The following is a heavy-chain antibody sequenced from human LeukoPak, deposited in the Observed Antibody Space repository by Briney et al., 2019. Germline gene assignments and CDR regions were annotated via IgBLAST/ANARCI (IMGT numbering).Heavy chain of an antibody. D-gene: IGHD2-21*01. J-gene: IGHJ3*02. CDR3: AREADCGGDCYSMYAFDI. V-gene: IGHV4-59*01. CDR1: GGSISSYY. CDR2: IYYGGST. Sequence: PSETLSLTCTVSGGSISSYYWSWIRQPPGKGLEWIGYIYYGGSTNYNPSLKSRVTISVDTSKNQFSLKLSSVTAADTAVYYCAREADCGGDCYSMYAFDIWGQGTMVTVSS.